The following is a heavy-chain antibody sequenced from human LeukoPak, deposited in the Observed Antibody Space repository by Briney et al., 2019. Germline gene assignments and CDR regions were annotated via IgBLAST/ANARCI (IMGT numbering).Heavy chain of an antibody. V-gene: IGHV3-33*01. J-gene: IGHJ4*02. CDR2: IWSDASNT. D-gene: IGHD4-17*01. CDR1: GFIFSSYG. CDR3: ARRYGDYVGSFEY. Sequence: PGRSLRLSCAASGFIFSSYGMHGVRPAAGKELECVAVIWSDASNTYYVDSVKGRFTISRDNSKNSLYLQMNSLRAEDTAVYYCARRYGDYVGSFEYWGQGTQVTVSS.